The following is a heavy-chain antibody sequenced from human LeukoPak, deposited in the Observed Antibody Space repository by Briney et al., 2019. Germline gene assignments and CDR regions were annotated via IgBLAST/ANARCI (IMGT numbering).Heavy chain of an antibody. D-gene: IGHD6-19*01. V-gene: IGHV3-30*18. J-gene: IGHJ4*02. CDR1: GFTFSSYG. CDR3: AKDPAHRPPYSSGWLAGFDY. CDR2: ISYDGSNK. Sequence: GGSLRLSCAASGFTFSSYGMHWVRQAPGKGLEGVAVISYDGSNKYYADSVKGRFTISRDNSKNTLYLQMNSLRAEDTAVYYCAKDPAHRPPYSSGWLAGFDYWGQGTLVTVSS.